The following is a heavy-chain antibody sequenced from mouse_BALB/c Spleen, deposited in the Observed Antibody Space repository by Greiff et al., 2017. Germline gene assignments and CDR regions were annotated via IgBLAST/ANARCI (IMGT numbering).Heavy chain of an antibody. J-gene: IGHJ2*01. CDR2: ISYSGST. V-gene: IGHV3-2*02. CDR1: GYSITSDYA. D-gene: IGHD1-1*01. Sequence: EVKLMESGPGLVKPSQSLSLTCTVTGYSITSDYAWNWIRQFPGNKLEWMGYISYSGSTSYNPSLKSRISITRDTSKNQFFLQLNSVTTEDTATYYCARYGYYGSSFSFFDYWGQGTTLTVSS. CDR3: ARYGYYGSSFSFFDY.